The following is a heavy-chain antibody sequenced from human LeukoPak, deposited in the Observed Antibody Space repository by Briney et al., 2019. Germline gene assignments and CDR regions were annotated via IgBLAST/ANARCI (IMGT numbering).Heavy chain of an antibody. CDR3: AKDRSGSGYDNAPDY. V-gene: IGHV3-23*01. D-gene: IGHD5-12*01. CDR1: GFTSIAYA. J-gene: IGHJ4*01. Sequence: GGSLRLSCVGSGFTSIAYALTWARQAPGKGLEWVSGISGGGVTTYYADSVKGRFTISRDNSKNTLYLQMNSLRAEDTAVYYCAKDRSGSGYDNAPDYWGQGTLVTVSS. CDR2: ISGGGVTT.